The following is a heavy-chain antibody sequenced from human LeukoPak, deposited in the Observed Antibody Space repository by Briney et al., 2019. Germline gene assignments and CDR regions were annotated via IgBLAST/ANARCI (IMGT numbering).Heavy chain of an antibody. CDR3: ASRRYSSSWRKFDY. CDR2: INHSGST. Sequence: SQTLSLTCTVSGASISSGSYYWSWIRQPPGRGLEWIGEINHSGSTNYNPSLKSRVTISVDTSKNQFSLKLTSVTAADTAVYYCASRRYSSSWRKFDYWGQGTLVTVSS. CDR1: GASISSGSYY. D-gene: IGHD6-13*01. J-gene: IGHJ4*02. V-gene: IGHV4-39*07.